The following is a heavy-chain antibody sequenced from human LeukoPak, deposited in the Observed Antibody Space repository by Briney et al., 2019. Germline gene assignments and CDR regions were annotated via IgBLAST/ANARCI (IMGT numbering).Heavy chain of an antibody. CDR3: AKEGLKKAYFDI. CDR1: GFTFSSYA. CDR2: ISGSGGGT. D-gene: IGHD3-16*01. J-gene: IGHJ3*02. V-gene: IGHV3-23*01. Sequence: GGSLRLSCAASGFTFSSYAMSWVRQAPGKGLEWVSTISGSGGGTYSADSVKGRFTISRDNSKNTLYLQMNSLIAEDTAVYYCAKEGLKKAYFDIWGQGTMVTVSS.